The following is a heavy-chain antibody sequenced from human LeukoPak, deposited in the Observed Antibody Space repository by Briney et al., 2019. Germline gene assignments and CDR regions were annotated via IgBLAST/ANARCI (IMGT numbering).Heavy chain of an antibody. J-gene: IGHJ5*02. CDR2: INHSGTT. D-gene: IGHD3-3*01. V-gene: IGHV4-34*01. CDR3: ARLVGGARSGMNWFDP. CDR1: GGSFSAYY. Sequence: SETLSLTCAVYGGSFSAYYWSWIRQPPGKGLEWIGEINHSGTTKCNPSLKSRVTISVDTSENQFSLKLSSVTAADTAVYYCARLVGGARSGMNWFDPWGQGTLVTVSS.